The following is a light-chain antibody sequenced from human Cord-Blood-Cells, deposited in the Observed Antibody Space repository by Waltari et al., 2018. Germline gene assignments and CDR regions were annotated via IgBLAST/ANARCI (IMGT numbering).Light chain of an antibody. CDR3: QQYNNWPYT. Sequence: EIVMTQSPATLSVSPGERATLSCRASQSVSSNLAWYQQKPGQAPRLLIYGASTRATGIPARFSGSGSGTECTLTIISLQSEDFAVYYCQQYNNWPYTFGQGTKLEIK. J-gene: IGKJ2*01. CDR2: GAS. CDR1: QSVSSN. V-gene: IGKV3-15*01.